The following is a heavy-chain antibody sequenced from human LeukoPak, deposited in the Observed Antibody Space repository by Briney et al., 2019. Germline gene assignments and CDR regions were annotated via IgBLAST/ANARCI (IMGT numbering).Heavy chain of an antibody. CDR3: ARQRAYYYDSSGLPFDY. D-gene: IGHD3-22*01. CDR2: IYTSGST. CDR1: GGSISSGSYY. Sequence: SETLSLTCTVSGGSISSGSYYWSWIRQPAGKGLEWIGRIYTSGSTNYNPSLKSRVTISVDTSKNQFSLKLSSVTAADTAVYYCARQRAYYYDSSGLPFDYWGQGTLVTVSS. V-gene: IGHV4-61*02. J-gene: IGHJ4*02.